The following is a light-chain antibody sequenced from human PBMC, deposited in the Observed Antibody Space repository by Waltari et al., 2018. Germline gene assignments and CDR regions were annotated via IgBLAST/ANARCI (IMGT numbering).Light chain of an antibody. J-gene: IGKJ1*01. CDR1: QPIGTY. Sequence: DIQMTQSPSSLSASVGDRFTITCRASQPIGTYLNWYQHKPGRAPELLIYAAATLQGGVTSRFSGSGSETHFTLAISSLQREDFATYYCQQSYTTPRTFGQGTKVEIK. CDR3: QQSYTTPRT. V-gene: IGKV1-39*01. CDR2: AAA.